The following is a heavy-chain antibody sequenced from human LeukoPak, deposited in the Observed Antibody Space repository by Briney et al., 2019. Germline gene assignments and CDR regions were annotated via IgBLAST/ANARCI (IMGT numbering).Heavy chain of an antibody. D-gene: IGHD3-16*01. J-gene: IGHJ4*02. CDR2: ISAYNGNT. V-gene: IGHV1-18*01. CDR1: GYTFTSNG. CDR3: ARYLSDKGDFDY. Sequence: ASVKVSCKASGYTFTSNGISWVRQAPGQGLEWMGWISAYNGNTNYAQKLQGRVTMTTDTSTSTAYMELRSLRSDDTAVYYCARYLSDKGDFDYWGQGTLVTVSS.